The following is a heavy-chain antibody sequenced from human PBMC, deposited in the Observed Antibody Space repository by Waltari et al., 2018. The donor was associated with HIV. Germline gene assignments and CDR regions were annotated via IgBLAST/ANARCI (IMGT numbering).Heavy chain of an antibody. V-gene: IGHV1-2*02. D-gene: IGHD6-19*01. CDR2: ISPNTGGT. CDR3: AREKRLGLDGMDV. Sequence: QLQMGQTGTEVKKPGDSVKVSCRASVDTVADAYIHWMRQAPGQGLEWMGWISPNTGGTNYPQNFQGRVTLTRDTSISTVFLELRSLRSDDSAIYYCAREKRLGLDGMDVWGPGTTVIVSS. CDR1: VDTVADAY. J-gene: IGHJ6*02.